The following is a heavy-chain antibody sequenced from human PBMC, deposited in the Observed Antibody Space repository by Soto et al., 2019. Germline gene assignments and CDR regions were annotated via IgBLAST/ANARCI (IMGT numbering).Heavy chain of an antibody. CDR1: GFTVSSNY. J-gene: IGHJ6*02. V-gene: IGHV3-66*01. Sequence: PGGSLRLSCAASGFTVSSNYMSWVRQAPGKGLEWVSVIYSGGSTYYADSVKGRFIISRDNSKNTLYLQMNSLRAEDTAVYYCAREAAAGAGGVYYYYAMDVWGQGTTVT. D-gene: IGHD6-13*01. CDR3: AREAAAGAGGVYYYYAMDV. CDR2: IYSGGST.